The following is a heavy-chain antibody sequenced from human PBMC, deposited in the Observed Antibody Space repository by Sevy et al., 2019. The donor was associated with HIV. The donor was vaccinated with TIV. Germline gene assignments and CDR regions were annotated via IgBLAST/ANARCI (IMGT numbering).Heavy chain of an antibody. D-gene: IGHD2-2*01. Sequence: GGSLRLSCAASGFTFSSYAMSRVRQAPGKGLEWVSTISDNHGTYYADSVKGRFTISRDTSKNTLYLQVNSLRAEDTALYYCARRAGYCSSTNCPGYFDYWGQGTLVTVSS. J-gene: IGHJ4*02. CDR3: ARRAGYCSSTNCPGYFDY. V-gene: IGHV3-23*01. CDR1: GFTFSSYA. CDR2: ISDNHGT.